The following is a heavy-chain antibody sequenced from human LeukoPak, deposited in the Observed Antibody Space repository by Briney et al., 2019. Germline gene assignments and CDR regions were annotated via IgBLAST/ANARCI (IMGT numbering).Heavy chain of an antibody. CDR1: GITLSNYG. CDR3: ARRGVVVRVILVGFHKEAYYFDS. CDR2: ISDSGGRT. V-gene: IGHV3-23*01. Sequence: GGSLRLSCAVSGITLSNYGMSWVRQAPGKGLEWVAGISDSGGRTNYVDSVKGRFTISRDNPKNTLYLQMNSLRTEDTAVYFCARRGVVVRVILVGFHKEAYYFDSWGQGALVTVSS. J-gene: IGHJ4*02. D-gene: IGHD3-10*01.